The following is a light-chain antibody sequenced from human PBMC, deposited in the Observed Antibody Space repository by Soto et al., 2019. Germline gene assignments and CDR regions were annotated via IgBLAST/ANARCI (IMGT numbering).Light chain of an antibody. CDR2: DAS. CDR1: QSVRSS. V-gene: IGKV3-11*01. J-gene: IGKJ1*01. CDR3: QQRSSWPWT. Sequence: PGERATLSCRASQSVRSSLAWYQQKPGQAPRLLIYDASTRATGIPGRFSGSGSGTDFTLTISNLEPEDFAVYYCQQRSSWPWTF.